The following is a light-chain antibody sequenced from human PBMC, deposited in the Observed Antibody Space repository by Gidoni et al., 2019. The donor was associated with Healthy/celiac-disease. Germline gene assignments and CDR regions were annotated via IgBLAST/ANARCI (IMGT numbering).Light chain of an antibody. Sequence: EIVLTQSPATLSLSPGERAIVSCRASQSVSSYLAWYQQKPGQAPRLLIYDASNRATGIPARFSGSGSGTDFTLTISSLEPEDFAVYYCQQRSNWPTFXGXTKVEIK. CDR2: DAS. J-gene: IGKJ4*01. V-gene: IGKV3-11*01. CDR3: QQRSNWPT. CDR1: QSVSSY.